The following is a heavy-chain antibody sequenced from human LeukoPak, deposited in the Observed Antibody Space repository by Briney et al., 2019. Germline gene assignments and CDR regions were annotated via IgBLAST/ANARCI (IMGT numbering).Heavy chain of an antibody. CDR3: AKLKYSSGWDPFDY. V-gene: IGHV3-23*01. J-gene: IGHJ4*02. CDR2: ISGRGDIT. CDR1: GFTYSNYA. Sequence: PGGSLRLSCAASGFTYSNYAMSWVRQAPGKGLEWVSGISGRGDITVYADSVRGRFTISRDNSKNTLYLQMSSLRAEDTAVYYCAKLKYSSGWDPFDYWGQGTLVTVSS. D-gene: IGHD6-19*01.